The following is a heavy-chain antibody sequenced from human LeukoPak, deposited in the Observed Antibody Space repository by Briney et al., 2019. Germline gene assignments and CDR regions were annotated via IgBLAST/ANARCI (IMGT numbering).Heavy chain of an antibody. V-gene: IGHV3-7*02. CDR2: IRQDGSEK. CDR3: VRGSAAGDY. D-gene: IGHD3-10*01. J-gene: IGHJ4*02. CDR1: GLTFSNYW. Sequence: GGSLRLSCAASGLTFSNYWMSWVRQAPGKGMEWVANIRQDGSEKYYVDSVKGRFTISRDDAKNSLYLQMNSLRAEDTAVYYCVRGSAAGDYWGQGTLVTVSS.